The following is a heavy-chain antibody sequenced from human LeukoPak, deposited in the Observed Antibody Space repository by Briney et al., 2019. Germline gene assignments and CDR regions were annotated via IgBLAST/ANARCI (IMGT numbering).Heavy chain of an antibody. CDR2: VSSSGGAT. J-gene: IGHJ6*02. CDR1: GFTLRTYE. Sequence: GGSLRLSCAASGFTLRTYEMTWVRQAPGKGLEGILFVSSSGGATFYADSVKGRFTVSRDNAENSVYLQMNSLRAEDTAIYYCARDPNSYFYGLDVWGQGTTVTVSS. V-gene: IGHV3-48*03. CDR3: ARDPNSYFYGLDV.